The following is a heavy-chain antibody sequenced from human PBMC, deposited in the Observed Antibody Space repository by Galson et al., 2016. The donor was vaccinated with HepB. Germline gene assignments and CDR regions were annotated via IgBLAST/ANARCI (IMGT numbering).Heavy chain of an antibody. CDR2: MSASNGNT. CDR3: ARSSFGVSNP. CDR1: GYLFNGYY. V-gene: IGHV1-18*04. D-gene: IGHD3-3*01. Sequence: SVKVSCKASGYLFNGYYIHWVRQAPGQGLEWMGWMSASNGNTDYAQKFHGRVTMTTDTSTNTAYMELRSLRSDDTAMYYCARSSFGVSNPWGQGTLVTVSS. J-gene: IGHJ5*02.